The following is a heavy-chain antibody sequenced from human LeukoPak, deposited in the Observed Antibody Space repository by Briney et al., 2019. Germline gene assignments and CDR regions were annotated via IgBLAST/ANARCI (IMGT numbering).Heavy chain of an antibody. V-gene: IGHV3-23*01. CDR3: VKVTDFWTATRPPDY. J-gene: IGHJ4*02. CDR1: GFTFYNYA. CDR2: ISGSAGTT. D-gene: IGHD3/OR15-3a*01. Sequence: GGSLRLSCAASGFTFYNYAMSWVRQAPEKGLEWVSGISGSAGTTFYADSVKGRFTISRDNSKNTLYLQMNSLRAEDTAIYYCVKVTDFWTATRPPDYWGQGTLVIVSS.